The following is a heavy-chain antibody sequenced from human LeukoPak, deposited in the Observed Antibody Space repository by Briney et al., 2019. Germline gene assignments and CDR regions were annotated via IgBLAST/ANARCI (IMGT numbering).Heavy chain of an antibody. Sequence: PGGSLRLSCAASGFTVSSNYMSWVRQAPGKGLEWVSVIYSGGSTYYADSVKGRFTISRDNSKNTLYLQMNSLRAEDTAVYYCAKVEPGGYFDYWGQGTLVTVSS. D-gene: IGHD1-14*01. CDR1: GFTVSSNY. CDR2: IYSGGST. V-gene: IGHV3-66*01. CDR3: AKVEPGGYFDY. J-gene: IGHJ4*02.